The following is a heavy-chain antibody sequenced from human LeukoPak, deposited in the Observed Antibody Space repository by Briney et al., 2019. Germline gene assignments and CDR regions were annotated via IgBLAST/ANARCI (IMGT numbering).Heavy chain of an antibody. Sequence: SETLSLTCTVSGGSISSGGYYWSWIRQHPGKGLEWIGYIYYSGGTYYNPSLKSRVTISVDTSKNQFSLKLSSVTAADTAVYYRSRGDFGEFRAEVGLWGQGNVVSVPS. CDR1: GGSISSGGYY. D-gene: IGHD4-17*01. V-gene: IGHV4-31*03. CDR2: IYYSGGT. J-gene: IGHJ4*02. CDR3: SRGDFGEFRAEVGL.